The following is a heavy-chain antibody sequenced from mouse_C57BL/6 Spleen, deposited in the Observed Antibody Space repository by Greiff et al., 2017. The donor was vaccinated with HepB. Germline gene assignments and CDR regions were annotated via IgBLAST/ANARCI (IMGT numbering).Heavy chain of an antibody. V-gene: IGHV1-72*01. CDR3: ARGVPPGARTYYFDY. J-gene: IGHJ2*01. D-gene: IGHD3-1*01. CDR1: GYTFTSYW. CDR2: IDPNSGGT. Sequence: QVQLKQPGAELVKPGASVKLSCKASGYTFTSYWMHWVKQRPGRGLEWIGRIDPNSGGTKYNEKFKSKATLTVDKPSSTAYMQLSSLTSEDSAVYYCARGVPPGARTYYFDYWGQGTTLTVSS.